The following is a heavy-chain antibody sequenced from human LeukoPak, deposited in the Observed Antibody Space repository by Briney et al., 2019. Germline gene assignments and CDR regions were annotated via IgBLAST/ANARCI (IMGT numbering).Heavy chain of an antibody. V-gene: IGHV3-74*01. D-gene: IGHD3-22*01. CDR2: INSDGSST. J-gene: IGHJ6*02. CDR3: AREPPYYDSSGLYYYYGMDV. Sequence: GGSLRLSCAASGFTFSSYWMHWVRQAPGKGLVWVSRINSDGSSTSYADSVKGRFTLSRDNAKNKLYLQMNSLRAEDTAVYYCAREPPYYDSSGLYYYYGMDVWSQGTTVTVSS. CDR1: GFTFSSYW.